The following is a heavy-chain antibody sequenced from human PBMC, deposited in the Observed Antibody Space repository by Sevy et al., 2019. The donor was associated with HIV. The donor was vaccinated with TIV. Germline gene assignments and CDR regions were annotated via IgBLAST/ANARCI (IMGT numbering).Heavy chain of an antibody. CDR3: ARDNGAAYGIEGGWFDP. Sequence: ASVKVSCKASGYTFTSYYMHWVRQAPGQGLEWMGIINPSGGSTSYAQKFQGRVTMTRDTSTSTVYMELSSLRSEDTAVYYCARDNGAAYGIEGGWFDPWGQGTLVTVSS. J-gene: IGHJ5*02. D-gene: IGHD3-16*01. CDR2: INPSGGST. V-gene: IGHV1-46*01. CDR1: GYTFTSYY.